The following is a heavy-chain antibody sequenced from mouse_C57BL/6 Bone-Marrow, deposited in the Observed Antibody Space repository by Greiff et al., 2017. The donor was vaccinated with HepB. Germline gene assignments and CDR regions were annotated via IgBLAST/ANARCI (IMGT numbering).Heavy chain of an antibody. Sequence: VKLQESGPELVKPGASVKISCKASGYAFSSSWMNWVKQRPGKGLEWIGRIYPGDGDTNYNGKFKGKATLTADKSSSTAYMQLSSLTSEDSAVYFCARRGGGYWGQGTTLTVSS. CDR2: IYPGDGDT. CDR3: ARRGGGY. CDR1: GYAFSSSW. V-gene: IGHV1-82*01. J-gene: IGHJ2*01.